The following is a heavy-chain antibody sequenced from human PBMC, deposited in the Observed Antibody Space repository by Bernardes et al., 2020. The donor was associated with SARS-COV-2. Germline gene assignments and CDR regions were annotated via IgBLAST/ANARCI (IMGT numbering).Heavy chain of an antibody. J-gene: IGHJ3*02. CDR3: AKDSNYYDSSGYYPGAFDI. Sequence: AESLRLSCAASGFTFSSYSLSCFRQAPGKGLELVSAISGSGGSTYYADSVKGRFTISRDNSKNTLYLQMNSLRAEDTAVYYCAKDSNYYDSSGYYPGAFDIWGQGTMVTVSS. CDR1: GFTFSSYS. CDR2: ISGSGGST. D-gene: IGHD3-22*01. V-gene: IGHV3-23*01.